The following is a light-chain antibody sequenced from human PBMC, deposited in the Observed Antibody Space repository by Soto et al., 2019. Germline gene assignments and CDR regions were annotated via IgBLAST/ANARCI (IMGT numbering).Light chain of an antibody. Sequence: AIRMTQSPSSLSASTGDRVTITCRAGQGISSYLAWYQQKPGKAPKLLIYAASTLQSGVPSRFSGSGSGTDFTLTISCLQSEDFATYYCQHHTTFGQGTKVDIK. CDR2: AAS. J-gene: IGKJ1*01. CDR3: QHHTT. V-gene: IGKV1-8*01. CDR1: QGISSY.